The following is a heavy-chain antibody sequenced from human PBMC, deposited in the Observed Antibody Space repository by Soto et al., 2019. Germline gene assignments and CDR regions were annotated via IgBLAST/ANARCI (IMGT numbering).Heavy chain of an antibody. D-gene: IGHD2-2*01. V-gene: IGHV4-59*08. J-gene: IGHJ5*02. CDR2: IYYSGST. CDR3: ARRYCSSTSCYNWFDP. CDR1: DGSISSYY. Sequence: PSETLSLTCTVSDGSISSYYWSWIRQPPGKGLQWIGYIYYSGSTNYNPSLKSRVTISVDTSKNQFSLKLSSVTAADTAVYYCARRYCSSTSCYNWFDPWGQGTLVTVSS.